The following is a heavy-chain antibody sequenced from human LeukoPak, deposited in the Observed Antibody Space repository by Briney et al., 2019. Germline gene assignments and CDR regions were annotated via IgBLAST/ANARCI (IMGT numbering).Heavy chain of an antibody. CDR1: GFTFDDHA. CDR2: ISWNSGSI. CDR3: AKGEPMYSSSWYLDAFDI. V-gene: IGHV3-9*01. D-gene: IGHD6-13*01. Sequence: GGSLRLSCAASGFTFDDHAMHWVRQAPGKGLEWVSGISWNSGSIGYADSVKGRFTISRDNAKNSLYLQMNSLRAEDTALYYCAKGEPMYSSSWYLDAFDIWGQGTMVTVSS. J-gene: IGHJ3*02.